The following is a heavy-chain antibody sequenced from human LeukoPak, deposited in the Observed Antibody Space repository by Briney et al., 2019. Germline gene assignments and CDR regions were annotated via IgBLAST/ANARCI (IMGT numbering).Heavy chain of an antibody. CDR1: GYTFTSYG. V-gene: IGHV1-18*01. D-gene: IGHD6-6*01. Sequence: ASVKVSCKASGYTFTSYGISWVRQAPGQGLEWMGWISGYNGNTNYAQKLQGRVAMTTDTSTSTAYMELRSLRSDDTAVYYCARRTYSSSSSIFDYWGQGTLVTVS. CDR3: ARRTYSSSSSIFDY. CDR2: ISGYNGNT. J-gene: IGHJ4*02.